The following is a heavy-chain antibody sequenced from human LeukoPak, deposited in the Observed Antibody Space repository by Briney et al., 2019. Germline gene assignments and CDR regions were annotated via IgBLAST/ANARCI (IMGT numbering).Heavy chain of an antibody. J-gene: IGHJ4*02. CDR3: ARDMYDNGWSSFDY. D-gene: IGHD3-10*01. V-gene: IGHV3-30-3*01. Sequence: GRSPRLSCAASGFTFSNYAMHWVRQAPANRLDRVAVISFDGTNKYYANSVQGRFTISRDSSKNTLYLQMNSLRAEDTALYYCARDMYDNGWSSFDYWGQGTLVTVSS. CDR1: GFTFSNYA. CDR2: ISFDGTNK.